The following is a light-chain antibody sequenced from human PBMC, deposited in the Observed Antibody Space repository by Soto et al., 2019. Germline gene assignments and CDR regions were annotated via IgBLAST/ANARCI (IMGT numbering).Light chain of an antibody. CDR2: GAS. Sequence: EIVMTQSPATLSVSPGERATLSCRASQSVSSNLAWYQQKSGQAPRLLIYGASTRATGIPARFSGSGSGTDFTLTISSLQSEDFADYYCQQYNNWPFTFGGGTKVEIK. CDR3: QQYNNWPFT. J-gene: IGKJ4*01. V-gene: IGKV3-15*01. CDR1: QSVSSN.